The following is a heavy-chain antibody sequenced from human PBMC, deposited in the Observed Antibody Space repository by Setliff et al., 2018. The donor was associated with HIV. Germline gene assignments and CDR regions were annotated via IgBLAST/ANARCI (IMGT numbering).Heavy chain of an antibody. CDR2: LGYDGSHE. J-gene: IGHJ4*02. CDR3: AKDGVSDGSGSYFDY. CDR1: GFTFSSFG. V-gene: IGHV3-33*06. D-gene: IGHD3-10*01. Sequence: GGSLRLSCAASGFTFSSFGMHWVRHTPGKGLEWVAVLGYDGSHENYADSVKGRFTISRDNSKNTLYLQMNSLRVEDTAIYYCAKDGVSDGSGSYFDYWGQGTLVTVSS.